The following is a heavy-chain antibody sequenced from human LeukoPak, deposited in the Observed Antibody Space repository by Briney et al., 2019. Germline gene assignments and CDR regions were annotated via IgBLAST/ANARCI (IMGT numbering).Heavy chain of an antibody. Sequence: PGGSLRLSCAVSGITLSNYGMSWVRQAPGKGLEWVAGISDSGGSTNYADSVKGRFTISRDNPKNTLYLQMNSQRAEDTAVYFCAKRGIVIRAVIIVGFHKEAYYFDYWGQGALVTVSS. CDR2: ISDSGGST. V-gene: IGHV3-23*01. D-gene: IGHD3-10*01. J-gene: IGHJ4*02. CDR1: GITLSNYG. CDR3: AKRGIVIRAVIIVGFHKEAYYFDY.